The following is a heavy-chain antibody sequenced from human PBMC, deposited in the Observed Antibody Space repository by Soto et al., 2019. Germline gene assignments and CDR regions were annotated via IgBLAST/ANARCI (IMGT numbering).Heavy chain of an antibody. CDR2: ISAYNGNT. Sequence: ASVKVSCKASGYTFTSYGISWVRQAPGQGLEWMGWISAYNGNTNYAQKLQGRVTMTTDTSTSTAYMELRSLGSDDTAVYYCARPDINNYYGMDVWGQGTTVTVSS. V-gene: IGHV1-18*01. CDR1: GYTFTSYG. CDR3: ARPDINNYYGMDV. J-gene: IGHJ6*02. D-gene: IGHD3-9*01.